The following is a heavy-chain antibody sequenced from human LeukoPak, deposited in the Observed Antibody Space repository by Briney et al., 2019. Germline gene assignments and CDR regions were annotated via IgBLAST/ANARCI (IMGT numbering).Heavy chain of an antibody. CDR2: ISYDGSNK. CDR1: GFIFSTCG. D-gene: IGHD6-13*01. CDR3: ARDRAGYSSSWYFSFDY. Sequence: GRSLRLSCAASGFIFSTCGMHWVRQAPGKGLEWVAVISYDGSNKYYADPVKGRFTISRDNSKNTLYLQMNSLRAEDTAVYYCARDRAGYSSSWYFSFDYWGQGTLVTVSS. V-gene: IGHV3-30*03. J-gene: IGHJ4*02.